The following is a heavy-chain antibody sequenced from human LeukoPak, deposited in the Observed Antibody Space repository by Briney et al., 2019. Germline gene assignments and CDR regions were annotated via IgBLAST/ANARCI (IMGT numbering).Heavy chain of an antibody. J-gene: IGHJ4*02. CDR1: GYTFTGYY. V-gene: IGHV1-2*02. Sequence: APVKACCKASGYTFTGYYMHWVRQAPGQGLEWIGWVNPNSGGTNYAQKFQRRVTMTRDQSISPAYRELSRPRPDDTAACYCMTGGYCRSVRERCDFDYWGQGPLVPVSS. D-gene: IGHD2-21*02. CDR3: MTGGYCRSVRERCDFDY. CDR2: VNPNSGGT.